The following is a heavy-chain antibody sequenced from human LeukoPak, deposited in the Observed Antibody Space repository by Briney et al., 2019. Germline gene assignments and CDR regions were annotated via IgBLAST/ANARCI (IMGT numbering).Heavy chain of an antibody. J-gene: IGHJ3*01. D-gene: IGHD1-26*01. V-gene: IGHV4-59*02. Sequence: SETLSFTCGVSGASVSSRFWSWIRQTPGMGLEWIGYISNRGSTDYNPSLKSRVTISVDAAKNEVSLNVRSVSAADTAVYYCAKGVSGTYYAFDVWGQGRTV. CDR1: GASVSSRF. CDR2: ISNRGST. CDR3: AKGVSGTYYAFDV.